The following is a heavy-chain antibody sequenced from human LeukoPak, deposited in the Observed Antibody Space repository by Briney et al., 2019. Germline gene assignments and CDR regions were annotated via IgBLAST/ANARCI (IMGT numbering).Heavy chain of an antibody. D-gene: IGHD4-11*01. Sequence: GGSLRLSCAAPGFTFSSYAMSWVRQAPGKGLEWVSAISGSGGSTYYADSVKGRFTISRDNSKNTLYLQMNSLRAEDTAVYYCAKADDYSNYAPTPLFDYWGQGTLVTVSS. CDR3: AKADDYSNYAPTPLFDY. J-gene: IGHJ4*02. V-gene: IGHV3-23*01. CDR2: ISGSGGST. CDR1: GFTFSSYA.